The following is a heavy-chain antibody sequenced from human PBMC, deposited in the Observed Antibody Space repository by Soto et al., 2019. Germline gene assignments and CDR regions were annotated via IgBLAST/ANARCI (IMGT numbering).Heavy chain of an antibody. V-gene: IGHV1-18*01. J-gene: IGHJ6*03. CDR3: ARMVRGSNIDYYHYMDV. Sequence: QVLLVQSGAEVKKPGASVKVSCKASGYTFTSHGISWVRQAPGQGLEWMGWISAYNGDTNYAQKPQGRVTLTTDTSTSTAYMEVRSLRSEDTAVYYCARMVRGSNIDYYHYMDVWGKGTTVTVSS. D-gene: IGHD3-10*01. CDR2: ISAYNGDT. CDR1: GYTFTSHG.